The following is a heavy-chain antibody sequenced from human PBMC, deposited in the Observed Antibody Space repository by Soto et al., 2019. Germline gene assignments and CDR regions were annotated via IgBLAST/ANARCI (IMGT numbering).Heavy chain of an antibody. J-gene: IGHJ6*02. CDR2: IIPIFGTA. V-gene: IGHV1-69*13. CDR3: ARCGYSYGYGSYYYGMDV. CDR1: GGTFSSYA. Sequence: SVKVSCKASGGTFSSYAISWVRQAPGQGLEWMGGIIPIFGTANYAQKFQGRVTITADESTSTAYMELSSLRSEDTAVYYCARCGYSYGYGSYYYGMDVWGQGTTVTFSS. D-gene: IGHD5-18*01.